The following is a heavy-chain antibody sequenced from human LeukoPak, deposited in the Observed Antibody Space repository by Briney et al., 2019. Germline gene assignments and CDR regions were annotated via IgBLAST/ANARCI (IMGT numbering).Heavy chain of an antibody. J-gene: IGHJ6*02. CDR3: ARGRLVVPAAIRFRYNYYGMDV. V-gene: IGHV1-18*01. CDR2: ISAYNGET. D-gene: IGHD2-2*02. CDR1: GYTFTSYG. Sequence: ASVTVSCKASGYTFTSYGINWVRQAPGQGLEWMGWISAYNGETYYAQNFQGRITMTTDTSTNTAYMELSSLRSEDTAVYYCARGRLVVPAAIRFRYNYYGMDVWGQGTTVTVSS.